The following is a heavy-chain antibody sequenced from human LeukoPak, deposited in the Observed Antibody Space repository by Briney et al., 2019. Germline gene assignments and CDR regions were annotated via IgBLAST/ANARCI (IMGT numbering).Heavy chain of an antibody. D-gene: IGHD5-18*01. CDR1: GFTVSHNY. V-gene: IGHV3-66*01. Sequence: GGSLRLSCAASGFTVSHNYMHWVRQAPGKGLQWVSVIYSGGATYYADSVKGRFTISRGNSQNTVYLQMNSLRAEDTAVYYCARDARRYSYGLDDWGQGTLVTVS. CDR3: ARDARRYSYGLDD. J-gene: IGHJ4*02. CDR2: IYSGGAT.